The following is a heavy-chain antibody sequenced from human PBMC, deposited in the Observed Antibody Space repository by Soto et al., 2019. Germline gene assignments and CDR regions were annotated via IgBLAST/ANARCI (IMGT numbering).Heavy chain of an antibody. CDR3: ARDLSDDYVWGSYRYPDY. CDR1: GYTFTSYG. D-gene: IGHD3-16*02. J-gene: IGHJ4*02. CDR2: ISAYNGNT. V-gene: IGHV1-18*01. Sequence: QVQLVQSGAEVKKPGASVKVSCKASGYTFTSYGISWVRQAPGQGLEWMGWISAYNGNTNYAQKLQGRVTMTTDTSTSTAYMELRSLRSDDTAVYYCARDLSDDYVWGSYRYPDYWGQGTLVTVSS.